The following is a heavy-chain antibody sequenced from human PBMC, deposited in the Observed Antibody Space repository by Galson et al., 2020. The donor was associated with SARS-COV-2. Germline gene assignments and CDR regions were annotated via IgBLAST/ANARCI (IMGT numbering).Heavy chain of an antibody. Sequence: SETLSLTCAVSGYSISSDFYWGWIRQPPGKWLEWIGNIYHSGSTYYNPSLKSRVTISIDKSKNQFSLKLSSVTAADTAVYYCARPSSSGYYSVWYFDLWGRGTLVTVSS. V-gene: IGHV4-38-2*01. D-gene: IGHD3-22*01. CDR1: GYSISSDFY. J-gene: IGHJ2*01. CDR3: ARPSSSGYYSVWYFDL. CDR2: IYHSGST.